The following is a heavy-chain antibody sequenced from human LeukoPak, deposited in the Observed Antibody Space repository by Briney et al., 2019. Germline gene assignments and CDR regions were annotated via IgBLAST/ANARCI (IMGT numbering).Heavy chain of an antibody. CDR2: IYSSVST. D-gene: IGHD5-12*01. CDR1: GGSLHEQY. Sequence: LETLSLTRTVSGGSLHEQYLSWVRQPPRAGTGWVAYIYSSVSTNYNPSLKSRVTISIDTSKSQFSLKLTSVTATDTGVYYCARDDRGYEGVFDYWGQGTLVTVSS. J-gene: IGHJ4*02. CDR3: ARDDRGYEGVFDY. V-gene: IGHV4-4*09.